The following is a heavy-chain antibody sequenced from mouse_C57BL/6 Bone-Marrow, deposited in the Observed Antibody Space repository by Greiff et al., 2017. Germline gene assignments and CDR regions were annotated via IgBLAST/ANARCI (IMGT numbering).Heavy chain of an antibody. D-gene: IGHD1-1*01. Sequence: EVKLMESGGGLVQPGGSLKLSCAASGIDFSRYWMSWVRRAPGKGLEWIGEINPDSSTINYAPSLKDKFIISRDNAKNTLLLQMSKVRSEDTALCYCARPPYYYGSSSAWFAYWGQGTLVTVSA. CDR3: ARPPYYYGSSSAWFAY. CDR1: GIDFSRYW. V-gene: IGHV4-1*01. J-gene: IGHJ3*01. CDR2: INPDSSTI.